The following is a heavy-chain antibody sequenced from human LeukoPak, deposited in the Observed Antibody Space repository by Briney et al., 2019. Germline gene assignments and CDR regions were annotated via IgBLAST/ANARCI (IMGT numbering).Heavy chain of an antibody. J-gene: IGHJ4*02. V-gene: IGHV3-30*04. Sequence: PGRSLRLSCAASGFIFDNFAIHWVRQAPGKGLEWVSIVSFDGTNNFHADSVKGRFTVSRDNSKNTVYLHMNSLRPDDTAVYFCARDRNVVGADFDYWGQGTLVTVSS. CDR2: VSFDGTNN. CDR1: GFIFDNFA. CDR3: ARDRNVVGADFDY. D-gene: IGHD2-15*01.